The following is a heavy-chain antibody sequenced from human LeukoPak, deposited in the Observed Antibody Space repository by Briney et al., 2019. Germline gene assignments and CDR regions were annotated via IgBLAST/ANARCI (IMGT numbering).Heavy chain of an antibody. Sequence: PGGSLRLSCAASGFTFSSTYMSWVRQAPGKGLEWVSVLYSGGDTYYADSVKGRFTISRDNSKNTLYLQMNGLRAEDTAVYYCVRRNCSSTRCYVDYWGQGTLVTVSS. J-gene: IGHJ4*02. V-gene: IGHV3-66*04. CDR1: GFTFSSTY. D-gene: IGHD2-2*01. CDR3: VRRNCSSTRCYVDY. CDR2: LYSGGDT.